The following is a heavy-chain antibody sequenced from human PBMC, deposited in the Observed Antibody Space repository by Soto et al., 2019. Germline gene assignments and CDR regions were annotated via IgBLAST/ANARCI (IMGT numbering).Heavy chain of an antibody. CDR2: IYHSGST. Sequence: TLSLTCAFSVGSISSGGYSCSWMRQPPWKGLEWIGYIYHSGSTYYNPSLKSRVTISVDRSKNQFSLKMSSVTAADTAVYYCARAALWFGELLHNWFEPWGQGTLVSVSS. CDR3: ARAALWFGELLHNWFEP. J-gene: IGHJ5*02. D-gene: IGHD3-10*01. V-gene: IGHV4-30-2*01. CDR1: VGSISSGGYS.